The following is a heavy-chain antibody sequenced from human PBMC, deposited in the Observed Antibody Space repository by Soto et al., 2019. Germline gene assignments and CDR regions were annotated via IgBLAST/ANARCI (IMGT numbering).Heavy chain of an antibody. CDR1: GYSFTSYW. V-gene: IGHV5-51*01. CDR3: ARADSSNGRYYNYGMDV. Sequence: PGESLKISCKGSGYSFTSYWIGWVRQMPGKGLEWMGIIYPGDSDTRYSPSFQGQVTISADKSISTAYLQWSSLKASDTAMYYCARADSSNGRYYNYGMDVWGQGTTVTVSS. D-gene: IGHD6-13*01. CDR2: IYPGDSDT. J-gene: IGHJ6*02.